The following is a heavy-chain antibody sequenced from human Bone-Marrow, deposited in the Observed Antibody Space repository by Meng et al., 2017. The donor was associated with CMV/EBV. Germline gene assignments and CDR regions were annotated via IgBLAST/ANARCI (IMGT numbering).Heavy chain of an antibody. D-gene: IGHD3-16*02. J-gene: IGHJ4*02. CDR1: GFNFPISW. CDR3: TTGYSLPAHDGF. CDR2: VKSKADGGAT. Sequence: GESLKISCAASGFNFPISWMNWVRQAPGKGPEWIAGVKSKADGGATEYAAPVKGRFTISRDDSTSMLYLQMNSLKAEDTAVYYCTTGYSLPAHDGFRGQGALVTVSS. V-gene: IGHV3-15*01.